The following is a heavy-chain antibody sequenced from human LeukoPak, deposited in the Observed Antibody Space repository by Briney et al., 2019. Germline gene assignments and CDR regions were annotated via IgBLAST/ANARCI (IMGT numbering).Heavy chain of an antibody. Sequence: PSETLSLTCTVSGGSLSSSSYYWGWIRQPPGKGLEWVGCIYYSGSTYYNASLKSRVTISVDTSKNQYSLKLSSVTAADTAVYYCARQILLEWLFHPTLPFQHWGQGTLVTVSS. CDR2: IYYSGST. CDR1: GGSLSSSSYY. CDR3: ARQILLEWLFHPTLPFQH. V-gene: IGHV4-39*01. J-gene: IGHJ1*01. D-gene: IGHD3-3*01.